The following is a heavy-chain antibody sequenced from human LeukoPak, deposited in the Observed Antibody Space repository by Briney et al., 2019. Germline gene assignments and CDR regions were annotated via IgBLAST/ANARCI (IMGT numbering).Heavy chain of an antibody. J-gene: IGHJ4*02. CDR3: ASDIVATSGDF. CDR2: ITSSGSDI. D-gene: IGHD5-12*01. CDR1: GFTFSDYY. V-gene: IGHV3-11*01. Sequence: GGSLRLSCAASGFTFSDYYMSWIRQAPGKGLEWVAHITSSGSDIYYADSVRGRFSISRDNAKNSLFLQKNSLRVDDTATYYCASDIVATSGDFWGQGTLVSVSS.